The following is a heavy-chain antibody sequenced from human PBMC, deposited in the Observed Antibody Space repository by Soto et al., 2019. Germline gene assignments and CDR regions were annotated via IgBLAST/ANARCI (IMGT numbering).Heavy chain of an antibody. CDR1: GGSISSSSYY. CDR3: VRLLLTGNIGRGYFDY. CDR2: IYYDGSA. D-gene: IGHD7-27*01. Sequence: QLQLQESGPGLVKPSETLSLTCTVSGGSISSSSYYWGWIRQPPGKGLEWIGSIYYDGSAYYNPSLRSRVTISVDTSKSQFALRLTSVTAADTAVYYCVRLLLTGNIGRGYFDYWGQGTLVTVSS. V-gene: IGHV4-39*01. J-gene: IGHJ4*02.